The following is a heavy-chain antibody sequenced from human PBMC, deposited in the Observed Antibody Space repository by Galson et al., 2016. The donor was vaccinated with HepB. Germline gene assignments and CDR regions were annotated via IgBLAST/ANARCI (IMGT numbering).Heavy chain of an antibody. CDR3: GKHPSALAAGREEDS. D-gene: IGHD6-13*01. V-gene: IGHV4-39*01. J-gene: IGHJ4*02. Sequence: SETLSLTCTVSVGSISGSYYSWGWIRQPPGKGLEWIGSVFFTGSAYYNPSLESRLTISVDTSKNQFYLKLSSVAAPDTAVYYCGKHPSALAAGREEDSWGQGTLVTVSS. CDR1: VGSISGSYYS. CDR2: VFFTGSA.